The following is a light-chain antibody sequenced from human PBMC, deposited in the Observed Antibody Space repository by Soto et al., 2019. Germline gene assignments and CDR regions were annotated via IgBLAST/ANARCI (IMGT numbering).Light chain of an antibody. CDR1: SSYVGGYNY. V-gene: IGLV2-11*01. CDR3: CSYAGSYTYV. CDR2: DVS. Sequence: PVLAQPRSVSGSHGQSVTISCTGTSSYVGGYNYVSWYQQHPGNAAKLMIYDVSKRPSGVPDRFSDSKSGNTASLTISGLQAEDEADYYCCSYAGSYTYVFGTGTKVTVL. J-gene: IGLJ1*01.